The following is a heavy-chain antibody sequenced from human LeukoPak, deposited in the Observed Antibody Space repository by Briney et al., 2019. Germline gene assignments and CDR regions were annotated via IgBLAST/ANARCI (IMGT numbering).Heavy chain of an antibody. CDR1: GGSFSGYY. Sequence: SETLSLTCAVYGGSFSGYYWSWIRQPPGKGLEWIGEINHSGSSNYNPSLKSRLTMSVGMSKNQFSLNLTSVTAADTAVYYCVRLLTRLSMLRGAKTHNWFDPWGQGTLVTVSS. V-gene: IGHV4-34*01. CDR3: VRLLTRLSMLRGAKTHNWFDP. CDR2: INHSGSS. J-gene: IGHJ5*02. D-gene: IGHD3-10*01.